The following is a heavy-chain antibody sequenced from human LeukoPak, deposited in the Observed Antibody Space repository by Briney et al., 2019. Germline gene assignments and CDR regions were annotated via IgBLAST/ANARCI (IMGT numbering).Heavy chain of an antibody. CDR3: ATTSGYYAYYFDY. J-gene: IGHJ4*02. V-gene: IGHV4-34*01. CDR2: INHSGST. Sequence: SETLSLTCAVYGGSFSGYYWSWIRQPPGKGLEWIVEINHSGSTNYNPSLKSRVTISVDTSKNQFSLKLSSVTAADTAVYSCATTSGYYAYYFDYWGQGTLVTVSS. CDR1: GGSFSGYY. D-gene: IGHD3-22*01.